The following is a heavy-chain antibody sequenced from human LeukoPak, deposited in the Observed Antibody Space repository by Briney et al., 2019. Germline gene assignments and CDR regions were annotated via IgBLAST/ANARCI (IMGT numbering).Heavy chain of an antibody. CDR1: GYTFTSYD. V-gene: IGHV1-8*01. Sequence: ASVKVSCKASGYTFTSYDIKWVRQATGQGLEWMGWISPNSGNTEYAQKFQGRVSLTRDTSIATAYMELSSLTSDDTAVYYCARGRVGEDYWGQGTLVTVSS. D-gene: IGHD3-16*01. CDR3: ARGRVGEDY. CDR2: ISPNSGNT. J-gene: IGHJ4*02.